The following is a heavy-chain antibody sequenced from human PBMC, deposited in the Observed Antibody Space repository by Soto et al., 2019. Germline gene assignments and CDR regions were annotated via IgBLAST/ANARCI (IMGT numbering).Heavy chain of an antibody. J-gene: IGHJ6*02. CDR1: GFTFSSYA. Sequence: PGGSLRLSCAASGFTFSSYAMHWVRQAPGKGLEWVAVISYDGSNKYYADSVKGRFTISRDNSKNTRYLQMNSLRAEDTAVYYCARGLGSSWYLRYGMDVWGQGTTVTVSS. D-gene: IGHD6-13*01. V-gene: IGHV3-30-3*01. CDR3: ARGLGSSWYLRYGMDV. CDR2: ISYDGSNK.